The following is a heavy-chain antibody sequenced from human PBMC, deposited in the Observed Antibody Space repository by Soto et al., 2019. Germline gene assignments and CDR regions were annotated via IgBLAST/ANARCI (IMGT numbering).Heavy chain of an antibody. CDR3: ARDRGYTMDV. CDR1: GFTFSSFW. V-gene: IGHV3-74*01. CDR2: INADGSNT. Sequence: GGSLRLSCAASGFTFSSFWMHWVRQAPGKGLVWVSVINADGSNTAYAASVKGRFTISRDSAKNTLYLQMNSLRAEDTAVYYCARDRGYTMDVWGQGTTVTVSS. J-gene: IGHJ6*02. D-gene: IGHD5-18*01.